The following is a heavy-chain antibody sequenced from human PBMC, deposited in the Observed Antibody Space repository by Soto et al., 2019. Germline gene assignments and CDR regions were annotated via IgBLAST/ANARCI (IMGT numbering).Heavy chain of an antibody. Sequence: PSETLSLTCPVSGGSISSGDYYWSWIRQPPGKGLEWIGYIYYSGSTYYNPSLKSRVTISVDTSKNQFSLKLSSVTAADTAVYYCAREHYYGSGSLQEFDYWGQGTLVTVSS. D-gene: IGHD3-10*01. V-gene: IGHV4-30-4*01. CDR3: AREHYYGSGSLQEFDY. J-gene: IGHJ4*02. CDR1: GGSISSGDYY. CDR2: IYYSGST.